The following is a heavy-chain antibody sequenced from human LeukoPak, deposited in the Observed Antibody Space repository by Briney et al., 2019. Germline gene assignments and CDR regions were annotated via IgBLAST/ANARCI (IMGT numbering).Heavy chain of an antibody. D-gene: IGHD6-13*01. V-gene: IGHV4-59*08. CDR2: IYYSGST. Sequence: PSETLSLTCTVSGGSISSYYWSWIRQPPGKGLEWIGCIYYSGSTNYNPSLKSRVTISVDMSKNQFSLKLSSVTAADTAAYYCARAAAGTRFDPWGQGTLVTVSS. CDR3: ARAAAGTRFDP. CDR1: GGSISSYY. J-gene: IGHJ5*02.